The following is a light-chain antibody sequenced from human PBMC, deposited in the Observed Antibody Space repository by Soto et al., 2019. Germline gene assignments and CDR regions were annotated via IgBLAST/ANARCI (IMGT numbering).Light chain of an antibody. CDR1: SSDVGGYNY. Sequence: QSVLTQPASVSGSPGQSITISCTGTSSDVGGYNYVSWYQQHPGKAPKLMIYDVSNRPSGVSNRFSGSKSGNTASLTNSGLQAEDDDDYYCSSYTSSSTLEVVFGGGTKVTVL. CDR2: DVS. V-gene: IGLV2-14*01. CDR3: SSYTSSSTLEVV. J-gene: IGLJ2*01.